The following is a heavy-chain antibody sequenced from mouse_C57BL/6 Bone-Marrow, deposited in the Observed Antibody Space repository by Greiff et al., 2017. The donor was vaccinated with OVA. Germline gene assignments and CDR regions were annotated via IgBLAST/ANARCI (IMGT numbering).Heavy chain of an antibody. V-gene: IGHV1-59*01. CDR2: IDPSDSYT. D-gene: IGHD1-1*01. J-gene: IGHJ2*01. CDR1: GYTFTSYW. CDR3: AGPVNFDD. Sequence: VQLQQPGAELVRPGTSVKLSCKASGYTFTSYWLHWVKQRPGQGLEWIGVIDPSDSYTNYNQQFKGNATLTVAPSSSTAYMQLSSLTSGDSAVYYCAGPVNFDDWGQGTTLTASS.